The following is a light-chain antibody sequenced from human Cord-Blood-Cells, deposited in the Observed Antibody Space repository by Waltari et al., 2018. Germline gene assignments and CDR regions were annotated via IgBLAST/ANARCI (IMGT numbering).Light chain of an antibody. CDR3: QQYGSSPWT. CDR2: GAS. CDR1: QSVSSSY. V-gene: IGKV3-20*01. J-gene: IGKJ1*01. Sequence: EIVLTPTPGTLSLSAGERATLSCRASQSVSSSYLAWYQPKPGQAPRLLIYGASSRATGIPDRFSGSGSGTDFTLTISRLEPEDFAVYYCQQYGSSPWTFGQGTKVEIK.